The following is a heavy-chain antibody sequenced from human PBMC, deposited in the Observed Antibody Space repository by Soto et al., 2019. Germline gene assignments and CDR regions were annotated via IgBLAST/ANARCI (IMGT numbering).Heavy chain of an antibody. Sequence: GGSLRLSCAASGFTFSSYGMHWVRQAPGKGLEWVAVISYDGSNKYYADSVKGRFTISRDNSKNTLYLQMNSLRAEDTAVYYCAKDSTSCYSFCYGMDVWGQGTTVTVSS. D-gene: IGHD2-2*01. CDR3: AKDSTSCYSFCYGMDV. J-gene: IGHJ6*02. V-gene: IGHV3-30*18. CDR2: ISYDGSNK. CDR1: GFTFSSYG.